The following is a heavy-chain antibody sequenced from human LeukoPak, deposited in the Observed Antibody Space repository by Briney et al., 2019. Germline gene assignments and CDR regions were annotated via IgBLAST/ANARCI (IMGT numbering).Heavy chain of an antibody. CDR1: GDSVSSNSAA. CDR3: ARDSRRWYVNYYYYGMDV. CDR2: TYYRSKWYN. Sequence: SQTLSLTCAISGDSVSSNSAAWNWIRQSPSRGLEWLGRTYYRSKWYNDYAVSVKSRITINPDTSKNQFSLQLNSVTPEDTAVYYCARDSRRWYVNYYYYGMDVWGQGTTVTVSS. D-gene: IGHD6-13*01. J-gene: IGHJ6*02. V-gene: IGHV6-1*01.